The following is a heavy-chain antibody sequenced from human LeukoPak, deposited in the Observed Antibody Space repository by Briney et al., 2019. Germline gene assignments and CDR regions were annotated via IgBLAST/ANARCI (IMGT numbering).Heavy chain of an antibody. CDR2: IYYSGST. V-gene: IGHV4-39*01. D-gene: IGHD6-13*01. CDR1: GGSISSSSYY. Sequence: SETLSLTCTVSGGSISSSSYYWGWIRQPPGKGLEWIGSIYYSGSTYYNPSPKSRVTISVDMSKNQFSLKLSSVTAADTAVYYCARRVSGYSSSWYGRYFDYWGQGTLVTVSS. J-gene: IGHJ4*02. CDR3: ARRVSGYSSSWYGRYFDY.